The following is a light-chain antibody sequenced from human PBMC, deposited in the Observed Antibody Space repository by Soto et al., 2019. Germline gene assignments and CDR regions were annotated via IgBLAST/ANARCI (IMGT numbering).Light chain of an antibody. CDR2: VAS. Sequence: EIVMTQSPATLSVSPGERATLSCRASQSVSSNLAWYQQKPGQAPRLLIYVASTTATGIPARFSGSGSGTDFTLTISSIQSEDFAVYYCQQYNNWTPFMYTFGQGTKLEIK. CDR3: QQYNNWTPFMYT. V-gene: IGKV3-15*01. CDR1: QSVSSN. J-gene: IGKJ2*01.